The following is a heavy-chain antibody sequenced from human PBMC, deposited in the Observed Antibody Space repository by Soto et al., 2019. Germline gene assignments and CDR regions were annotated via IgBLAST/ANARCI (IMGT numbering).Heavy chain of an antibody. J-gene: IGHJ1*01. V-gene: IGHV3-7*01. CDR2: INQDGSEN. Sequence: GGSLRLSCAVSVFTFSSYWMSWVRQTPGKGLEWVANINQDGSENYYVDAVKGRFTISRDNAKNSLYLQMDSLRAEDTAVYYCARELIVGPAEYFQHWGQGTLVTVSS. D-gene: IGHD1-26*01. CDR3: ARELIVGPAEYFQH. CDR1: VFTFSSYW.